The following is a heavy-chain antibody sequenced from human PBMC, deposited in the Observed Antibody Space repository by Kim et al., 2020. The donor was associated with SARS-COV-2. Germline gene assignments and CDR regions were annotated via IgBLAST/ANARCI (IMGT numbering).Heavy chain of an antibody. CDR3: ARGTQTGTTSLTF. CDR2: IHYSGST. Sequence: SETLSLTCTVSGDSISSSSYYWGWIRQPPGKGLEWIGSIHYSGSTYYSPSLKSRVTISIDTSENRFSLKLTSVTAADTAVYYCARGTQTGTTSLTFWGQGTLVTVSS. V-gene: IGHV4-39*01. J-gene: IGHJ4*02. CDR1: GDSISSSSYY. D-gene: IGHD1-7*01.